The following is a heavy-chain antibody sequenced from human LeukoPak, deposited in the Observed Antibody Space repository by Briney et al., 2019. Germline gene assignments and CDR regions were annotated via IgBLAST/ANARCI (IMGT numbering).Heavy chain of an antibody. Sequence: TGGSLRLSCAASGFTFSSYSMNWVRQAPGKGLEWVSSISSSSGYIYYADSVKGRFTISRDNAKNSLYLQMNSLRAEDTAVYYCARDRVAAAGTVEWGQGTLVAVSS. J-gene: IGHJ1*01. V-gene: IGHV3-21*01. CDR1: GFTFSSYS. D-gene: IGHD6-13*01. CDR3: ARDRVAAAGTVE. CDR2: ISSSSGYI.